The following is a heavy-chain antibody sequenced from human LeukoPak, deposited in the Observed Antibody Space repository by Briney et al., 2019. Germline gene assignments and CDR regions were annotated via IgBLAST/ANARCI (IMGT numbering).Heavy chain of an antibody. V-gene: IGHV4-61*02. CDR1: GGSISSGSYY. D-gene: IGHD3-10*01. J-gene: IGHJ4*02. CDR3: ASGSSMYYYGSGSYYKGWEYFDY. CDR2: IYTSGST. Sequence: SETLSLTCTVSGGSISSGSYYWSWIRQPAGKGLEWIGRIYTSGSTNYNPSLKSRVTISVDTSKNQFSLKLSSVTAADTAVYYCASGSSMYYYGSGSYYKGWEYFDYWGQGTLVTVSS.